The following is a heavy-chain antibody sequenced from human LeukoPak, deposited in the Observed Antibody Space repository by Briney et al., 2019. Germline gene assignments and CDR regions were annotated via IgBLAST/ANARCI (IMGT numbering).Heavy chain of an antibody. D-gene: IGHD2-2*01. CDR2: IYHSGST. CDR3: ARDGDIVVVPAASRENWFDL. Sequence: SETLSLTCTVSGYSISSGYYWGWIRQPPGKVLEWSGSIYHSGSTYYNPSLKSRVAISVDTSKNQFSLKLSSVTAADTAVYYCARDGDIVVVPAASRENWFDLWGQGTLVTVSS. V-gene: IGHV4-38-2*02. J-gene: IGHJ5*02. CDR1: GYSISSGYY.